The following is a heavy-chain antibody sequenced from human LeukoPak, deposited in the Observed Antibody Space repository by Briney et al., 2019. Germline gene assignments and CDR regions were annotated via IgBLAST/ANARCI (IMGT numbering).Heavy chain of an antibody. CDR1: GFTFSNYG. CDR2: VWYDGNNK. D-gene: IGHD3-16*01. CDR3: ARFRWGDYYYYGVDV. Sequence: GGSLRLSCVASGFTFSNYGMHWVRQAPGKGLEWVAVVWYDGNNKYYVDSVRGRFTISRDTSKNMMFLQLNSLRVEDTAIYYCARFRWGDYYYYGVDVWGQGTTVTVSS. V-gene: IGHV3-33*01. J-gene: IGHJ6*02.